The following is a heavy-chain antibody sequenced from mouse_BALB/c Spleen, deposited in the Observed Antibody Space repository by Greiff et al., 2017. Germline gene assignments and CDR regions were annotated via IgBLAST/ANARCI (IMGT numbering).Heavy chain of an antibody. CDR1: GFTFSDYG. J-gene: IGHJ4*01. CDR3: ARERYAMDY. Sequence: EVKLMESGGGLVQPGGSRKLSCAASGFTFSDYGMAWVRQAPGKGPEWVAFISNLAYSIYYADTVTGRFTISRENAKNTLYLEMSSLRSEDTAMYYCARERYAMDYWGQGTSVTVSS. CDR2: ISNLAYSI. V-gene: IGHV5-15*02.